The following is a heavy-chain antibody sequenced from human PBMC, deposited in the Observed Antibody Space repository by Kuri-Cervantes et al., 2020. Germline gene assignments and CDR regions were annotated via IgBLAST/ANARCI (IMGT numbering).Heavy chain of an antibody. J-gene: IGHJ3*02. CDR3: AADGGRNSDAFDI. CDR2: TDGSIK. V-gene: IGHV3-30*04. D-gene: IGHD3-16*01. CDR1: GFSFSTYA. Sequence: GESLKISCAASGFSFSTYAMHWVRQAPGKGLEWLTVTDGSIKIYTDAVEGRFIVSMDMSKNILYLQMNDLRPEDTAVYYCAADGGRNSDAFDIWGQGTMVTVSS.